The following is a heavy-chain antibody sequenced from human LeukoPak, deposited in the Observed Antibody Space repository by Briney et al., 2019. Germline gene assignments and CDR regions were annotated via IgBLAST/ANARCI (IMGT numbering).Heavy chain of an antibody. V-gene: IGHV4-34*01. Sequence: SETLSLTCAVYGGSFSGYYWSWIRHPPGKGLEWLGEINHSGSTNYNPSLKSRVTISVDTSKNQFFLKRSSVTAADRAVYYCARGGVYYYGSGSYYEPPIALRYWGQGTLVTVSS. J-gene: IGHJ4*02. D-gene: IGHD3-10*01. CDR2: INHSGST. CDR1: GGSFSGYY. CDR3: ARGGVYYYGSGSYYEPPIALRY.